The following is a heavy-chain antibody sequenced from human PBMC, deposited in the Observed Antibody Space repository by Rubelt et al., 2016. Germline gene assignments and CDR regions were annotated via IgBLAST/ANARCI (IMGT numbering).Heavy chain of an antibody. CDR1: GGSFSGYY. Sequence: QVQLQQWGAGLLKPSETLSLTCAVYGGSFSGYYWSWIRQPPGKGLEWIGEINHSGSTNYNPSLKRRVTISVDTSKTQVSLKLSSVTAADTAVYYCASGSSEWLMDAFDIWGQGTMVTVSS. V-gene: IGHV4-34*01. J-gene: IGHJ3*02. CDR3: ASGSSEWLMDAFDI. D-gene: IGHD6-19*01. CDR2: INHSGST.